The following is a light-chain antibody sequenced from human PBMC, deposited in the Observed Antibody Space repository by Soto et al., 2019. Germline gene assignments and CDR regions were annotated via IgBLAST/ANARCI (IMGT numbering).Light chain of an antibody. V-gene: IGLV2-14*01. CDR3: TSYTSSSTPVV. CDR2: DVS. CDR1: SSDVGGYKY. J-gene: IGLJ2*01. Sequence: QSVLTQAASVSGSPGQSITISCTGTSSDVGGYKYVSWYQQHPGKAPKLMIYDVSIRPSGVSNRFSGSKSGNTASLTISGLQAEDEADYYCTSYTSSSTPVVFGGGTKLTVL.